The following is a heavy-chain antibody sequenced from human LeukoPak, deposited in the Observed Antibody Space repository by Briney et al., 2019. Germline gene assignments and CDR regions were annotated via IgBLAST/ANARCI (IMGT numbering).Heavy chain of an antibody. CDR2: IIPIFGTA. V-gene: IGHV1-69*13. CDR3: ATYYYDSSGYLDWFDP. D-gene: IGHD3-22*01. Sequence: ASVKASCKASGGTFSSYAISWVRQAPGQGLEWMGGIIPIFGTANYAQKFQGRVTITADESTSTAYMELSSLRSEDTAVYYCATYYYDSSGYLDWFDPWGQGTLVTVSS. CDR1: GGTFSSYA. J-gene: IGHJ5*02.